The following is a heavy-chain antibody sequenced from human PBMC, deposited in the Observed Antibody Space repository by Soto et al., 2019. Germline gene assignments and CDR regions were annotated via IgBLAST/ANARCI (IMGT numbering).Heavy chain of an antibody. CDR3: AELRGSSFFEH. CDR1: DYSINSPNW. CDR2: VYYSRAT. Sequence: QVQLQESGPGLVKPSDTLSLTCTISDYSINSPNWWGWIRQPPGKGLQWIGSVYYSRATYYNPSLKGRVTMAVDTPKNRFSLTLRSVTAMDTAVYYCAELRGSSFFEHWGRGALVTVSS. D-gene: IGHD6-13*01. J-gene: IGHJ4*02. V-gene: IGHV4-28*01.